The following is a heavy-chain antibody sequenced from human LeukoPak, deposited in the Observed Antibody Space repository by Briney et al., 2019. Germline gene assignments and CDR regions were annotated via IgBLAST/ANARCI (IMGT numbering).Heavy chain of an antibody. Sequence: SVKVSCKASGGTFSSYAISWVGQAPGQGLEWMGGIIPIFGTANYAQTFQGRVTITTDESTSTAYMELSSLRSEDTAVYYCARGNYGDYVDLDYWGQGTLVTVSS. J-gene: IGHJ4*02. D-gene: IGHD4-17*01. CDR3: ARGNYGDYVDLDY. V-gene: IGHV1-69*05. CDR1: GGTFSSYA. CDR2: IIPIFGTA.